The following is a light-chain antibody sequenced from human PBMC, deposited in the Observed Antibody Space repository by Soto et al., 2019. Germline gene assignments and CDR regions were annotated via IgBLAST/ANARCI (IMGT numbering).Light chain of an antibody. Sequence: QSASVSGSPGQSITISCTGTTNDVGGYNYVSWYQQHPGKAPKLLIFEVSSRPSGVSNRFSGSKSGNTASLTISALQAEDEADYFCNSYTSSTSRPYVFGTGTKVTVL. CDR1: TNDVGGYNY. V-gene: IGLV2-14*01. J-gene: IGLJ1*01. CDR3: NSYTSSTSRPYV. CDR2: EVS.